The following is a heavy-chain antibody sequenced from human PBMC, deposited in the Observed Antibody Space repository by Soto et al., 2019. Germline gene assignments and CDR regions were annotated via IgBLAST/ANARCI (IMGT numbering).Heavy chain of an antibody. J-gene: IGHJ3*02. CDR3: ARGRSEYYDILTGYYTNAFDI. D-gene: IGHD3-9*01. CDR1: GITFSTYA. Sequence: ASVKVSCKASGITFSTYAIHWVHQAPGQRLEWMGWINAGNGNTRYSQKFQGRVTLTRDTSASTAYMDLSSLRSEDTAIYYCARGRSEYYDILTGYYTNAFDIWGQ. CDR2: INAGNGNT. V-gene: IGHV1-3*01.